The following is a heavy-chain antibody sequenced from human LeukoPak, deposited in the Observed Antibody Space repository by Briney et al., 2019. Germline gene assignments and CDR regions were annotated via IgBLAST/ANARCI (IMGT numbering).Heavy chain of an antibody. D-gene: IGHD2-15*01. Sequence: PSETLSLTCSVSGGSISSSDYYWGWIRQSPGKGLEWIGNIYYSGSTYYNPSLKSRVTISLDTSKNQFSLKLSSVTAADTAVYYCARDLSSARGGSCYSDCVYWGQGTLVTVSS. V-gene: IGHV4-39*07. CDR3: ARDLSSARGGSCYSDCVY. CDR1: GGSISSSDYY. J-gene: IGHJ4*02. CDR2: IYYSGST.